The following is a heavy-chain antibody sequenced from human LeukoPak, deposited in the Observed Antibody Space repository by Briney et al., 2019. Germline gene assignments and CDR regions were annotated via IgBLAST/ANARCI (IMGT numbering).Heavy chain of an antibody. CDR2: IYSGGTA. J-gene: IGHJ4*02. D-gene: IGHD3-9*01. CDR3: AREALRYFDY. Sequence: GGSLRLSCAASGFTVSSNYMSWVRQAPGKGLEWVSVIYSGGTANYADSVEGRFTISRDNSKNTLYLQMNSLRAEDTAVYYCAREALRYFDYWGQGTLVTVSS. V-gene: IGHV3-53*01. CDR1: GFTVSSNY.